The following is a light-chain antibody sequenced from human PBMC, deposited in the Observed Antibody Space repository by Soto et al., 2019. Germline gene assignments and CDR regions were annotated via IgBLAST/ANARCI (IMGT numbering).Light chain of an antibody. CDR1: QSVSTF. J-gene: IGKJ4*01. V-gene: IGKV3-11*01. Sequence: PGARAILSCRASQSVSTFFAWYQQKPGQAPRLLIYDASKRATGIPARFSGSGSGTDFTLTISSLEPEDFVVYYCQHRFNWPLTFGGGTTVELK. CDR3: QHRFNWPLT. CDR2: DAS.